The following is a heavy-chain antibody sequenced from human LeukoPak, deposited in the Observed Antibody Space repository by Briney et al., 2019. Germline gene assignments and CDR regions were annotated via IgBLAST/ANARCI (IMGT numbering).Heavy chain of an antibody. J-gene: IGHJ4*02. CDR1: GGPISSSSYY. D-gene: IGHD1-26*01. CDR3: ATRRELLWGVCFDY. V-gene: IGHV4-39*01. CDR2: IYYSGST. Sequence: SETLSLTCTVSGGPISSSSYYWGWIRQPPGKGLEWIGSIYYSGSTYYNPSLKSRVTISVDTSKNQFSLKLSSVTAADTAVYYCATRRELLWGVCFDYWGQGTLVTVSS.